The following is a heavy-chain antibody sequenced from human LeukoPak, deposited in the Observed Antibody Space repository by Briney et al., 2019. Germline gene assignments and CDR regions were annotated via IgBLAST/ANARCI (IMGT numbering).Heavy chain of an antibody. D-gene: IGHD3-22*01. CDR3: ARAGWDYYDSSGYTYWYFDL. CDR1: GGSISSGGYY. V-gene: IGHV4-31*03. CDR2: IYYSGST. J-gene: IGHJ2*01. Sequence: SETLSLTCTVSGGSISSGGYYWCWIRQHPGKGLEWIGYIYYSGSTYYNPPLKSRVTISVDTSKNQFSLKLSSVTAADTAVYYCARAGWDYYDSSGYTYWYFDLWGRGTLVTVSS.